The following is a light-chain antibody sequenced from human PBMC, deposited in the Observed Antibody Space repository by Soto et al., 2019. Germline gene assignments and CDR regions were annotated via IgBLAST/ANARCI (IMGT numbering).Light chain of an antibody. CDR1: QSVSSD. CDR2: SAS. Sequence: EQVMAQSPATLSVSPGERATLSCRASQSVSSDLAWYQQKPGQAPRLLIYSASTRSTGIPDRFSGSGSGTEFPLIISSLQSEDFAVYYCQQYNNWPWTFGQGTKVEIK. V-gene: IGKV3-15*01. J-gene: IGKJ1*01. CDR3: QQYNNWPWT.